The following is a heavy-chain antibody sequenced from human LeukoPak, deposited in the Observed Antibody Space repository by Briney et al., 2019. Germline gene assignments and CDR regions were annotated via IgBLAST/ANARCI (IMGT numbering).Heavy chain of an antibody. V-gene: IGHV3-9*01. Sequence: GGSLRLSCAASGFTFDDYAMHWVRQAPGKGLEWVSGISWNSGSIGYADSVKGRFTISRDNAKNSLYLQMNSLKAEDTALYYCAKEGYWGQGTPVTVSS. CDR1: GFTFDDYA. CDR2: ISWNSGSI. J-gene: IGHJ4*02. CDR3: AKEGY.